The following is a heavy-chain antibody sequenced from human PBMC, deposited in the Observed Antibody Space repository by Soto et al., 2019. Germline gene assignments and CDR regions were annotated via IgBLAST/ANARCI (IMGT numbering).Heavy chain of an antibody. CDR1: GFVFGSAA. Sequence: EGQLVMSGGGMVKPGGSLRLSCVGPGFVFGSAAMNWVRQAPGKGLEWVASISSSGTYIDYADSVKGRFTTTRDNGKNLLAQHIPSLRGDDTAVYYCAGAGGVEASPKFDAGLDVWGQGTTVSVSS. D-gene: IGHD3-16*01. V-gene: IGHV3-21*02. CDR2: ISSSGTYI. J-gene: IGHJ6*02. CDR3: AGAGGVEASPKFDAGLDV.